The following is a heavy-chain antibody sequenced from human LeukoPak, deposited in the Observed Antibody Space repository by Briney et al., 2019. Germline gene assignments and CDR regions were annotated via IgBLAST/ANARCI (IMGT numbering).Heavy chain of an antibody. CDR3: ARDQSKDSLDS. V-gene: IGHV3-23*01. D-gene: IGHD2-15*01. CDR2: ITGSGGST. J-gene: IGHJ5*01. Sequence: GGSLRLSCAASGFTFSTYAMSWVRQAPGEGLEWVSAITGSGGSTYYADSVKGRFTISRDNSKNTLYMQMNSLRGEDTAVYYCARDQSKDSLDSWGQGTLVTVSS. CDR1: GFTFSTYA.